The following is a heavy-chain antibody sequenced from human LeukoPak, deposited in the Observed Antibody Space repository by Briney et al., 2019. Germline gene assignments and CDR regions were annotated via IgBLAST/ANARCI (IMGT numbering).Heavy chain of an antibody. V-gene: IGHV3-21*06. CDR1: GFTFSSYE. J-gene: IGHJ6*03. D-gene: IGHD3-16*02. CDR3: VRARPIVGARYTSAPYHYDYMDV. CDR2: ITSSSRNI. Sequence: GGSLRLSCAASGFTFSSYEMNWVRQAPGKGLEWVSSITSSSRNIFYADSVKGRFTISRDNTKNSLFLQMNSLRVEDTAVYYCVRARPIVGARYTSAPYHYDYMDVWGKGTTVTVFS.